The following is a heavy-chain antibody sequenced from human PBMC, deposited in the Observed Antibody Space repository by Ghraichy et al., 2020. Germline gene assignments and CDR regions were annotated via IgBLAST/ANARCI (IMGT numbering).Heavy chain of an antibody. CDR2: INPNSGGT. V-gene: IGHV1-2*02. CDR1: GYTFTGYY. CDR3: ARDGGRDDILTGYPDY. D-gene: IGHD3-9*01. Sequence: ASVKVSCKASGYTFTGYYMHWVRQAPGQGLEWMGWINPNSGGTNYAQKFQGRVTMTRDTSISTAYIELSRLRSDDTAVYYCARDGGRDDILTGYPDYWGQGTLVTVSS. J-gene: IGHJ4*02.